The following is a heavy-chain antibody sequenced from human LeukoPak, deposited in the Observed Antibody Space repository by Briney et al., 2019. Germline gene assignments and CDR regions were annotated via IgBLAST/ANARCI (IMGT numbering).Heavy chain of an antibody. D-gene: IGHD5-18*01. CDR2: IYTSGST. J-gene: IGHJ6*02. V-gene: IGHV4-4*07. Sequence: PSETLSLTCTVSGDSISSYYWSWVRQPAGKGLEWVGRIYTSGSTNYNPSLKSRVTMSVETSKKQFSLKLSSVTAADTAVYYCARGGYSYTNWDYYYYGMDVWGQGTTVTVSS. CDR3: ARGGYSYTNWDYYYYGMDV. CDR1: GDSISSYY.